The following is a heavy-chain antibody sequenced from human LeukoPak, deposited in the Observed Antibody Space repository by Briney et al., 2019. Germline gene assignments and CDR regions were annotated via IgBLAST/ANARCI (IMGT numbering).Heavy chain of an antibody. V-gene: IGHV4-59*01. CDR2: IYYSGST. CDR1: GGSLGRYY. Sequence: SETLSLTCTVSGGSLGRYYWSWIRQPPGKGLEWIGYIYYSGSTSYNPPLKSRVTMSVDTSKNQFSLNLSSVTAADTAVYYCARHRLGIAAAGVDYWGQGTLVTVSS. J-gene: IGHJ4*02. CDR3: ARHRLGIAAAGVDY. D-gene: IGHD6-13*01.